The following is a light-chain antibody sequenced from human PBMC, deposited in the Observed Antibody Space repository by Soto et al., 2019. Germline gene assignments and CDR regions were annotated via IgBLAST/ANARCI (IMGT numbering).Light chain of an antibody. CDR3: SSYTGSSTLYV. J-gene: IGLJ1*01. CDR2: EVS. Sequence: QSVLTQPASVSGSPGQSITISCTGTSSDVGGYNYVSWYQQHPGKAPKLLIYEVSNRPSGVSNRLSGSKSGNTASLTISGLQAEDEADYYCSSYTGSSTLYVFGTGTKVTVL. V-gene: IGLV2-14*01. CDR1: SSDVGGYNY.